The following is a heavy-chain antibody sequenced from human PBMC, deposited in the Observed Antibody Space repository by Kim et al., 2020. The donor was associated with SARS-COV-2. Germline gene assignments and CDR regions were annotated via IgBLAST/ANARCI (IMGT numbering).Heavy chain of an antibody. J-gene: IGHJ6*03. CDR1: GFNVSGSY. V-gene: IGHV3-53*01. Sequence: GGSLRLSCEASGFNVSGSYMTWVRQAPGKGLQRVSVIYSDNATFYADSVKGRFTISRAISKNTLYLQMNGLRAEDTAVYWCTKGSFKQLYQYYYMDVWGKGTRSPSP. CDR2: IYSDNAT. D-gene: IGHD2-2*01. CDR3: TKGSFKQLYQYYYMDV.